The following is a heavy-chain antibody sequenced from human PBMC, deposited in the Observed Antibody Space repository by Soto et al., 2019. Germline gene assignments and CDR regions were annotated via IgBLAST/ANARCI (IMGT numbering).Heavy chain of an antibody. Sequence: QVQLVESGGGEVQPGRSLTISCVASGFTFSTYGMHWVRQTPGKGLEWVAVISYDGTNKFYSDSVKGRFTISRDNFKNTLTLQMNSLRADDTDVYSCAKDLQSYGDYDYYCYGMDVWGLGTRVTVSS. V-gene: IGHV3-30*18. D-gene: IGHD4-17*01. CDR2: ISYDGTNK. J-gene: IGHJ6*02. CDR1: GFTFSTYG. CDR3: AKDLQSYGDYDYYCYGMDV.